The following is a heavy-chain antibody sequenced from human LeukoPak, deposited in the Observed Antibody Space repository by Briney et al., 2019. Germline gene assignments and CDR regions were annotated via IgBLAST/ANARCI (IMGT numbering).Heavy chain of an antibody. V-gene: IGHV3-30*04. CDR2: ISYDGSNK. CDR1: GFTFSSYA. Sequence: GGSLRLSCAASGFTFSSYAMHWVRQAPGKGLEWVAVISYDGSNKYYADSVKGRFTISRDNSKNTLYLQMNSLRAEDTAVYYCAKSGYVLYYFDYWGQGTLVTVSS. CDR3: AKSGYVLYYFDY. D-gene: IGHD5-12*01. J-gene: IGHJ4*02.